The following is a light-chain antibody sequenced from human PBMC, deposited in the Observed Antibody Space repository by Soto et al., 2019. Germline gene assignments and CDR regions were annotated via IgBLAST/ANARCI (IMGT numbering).Light chain of an antibody. CDR1: QGISSY. V-gene: IGKV1-8*01. Sequence: AIRMTQSPSSLSASTGDRVTITCRASQGISSYLAWYQQKPGKAPKLLIYAASNLQSGVPSRFSGSGSATNFTLTISYLQSEDFATFYCQQYYSFPRTFGKGTKVEIK. J-gene: IGKJ1*01. CDR3: QQYYSFPRT. CDR2: AAS.